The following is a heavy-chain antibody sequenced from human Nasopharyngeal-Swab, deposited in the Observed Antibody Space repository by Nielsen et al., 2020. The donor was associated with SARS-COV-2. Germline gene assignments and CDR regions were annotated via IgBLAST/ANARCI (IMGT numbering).Heavy chain of an antibody. CDR1: GGSISSSNW. J-gene: IGHJ6*02. V-gene: IGHV4-4*02. CDR3: ARTYIVVVPAAMGYYYYGMDV. Sequence: SCAVSGGSISSSNWWSWVRQPPGKGLEWIGEIYHSGSTNYNPSLKSRVTISVDKSKNQFSLKLSSVTAADTAVYYCARTYIVVVPAAMGYYYYGMDVWGQGTTVTVSS. D-gene: IGHD2-2*01. CDR2: IYHSGST.